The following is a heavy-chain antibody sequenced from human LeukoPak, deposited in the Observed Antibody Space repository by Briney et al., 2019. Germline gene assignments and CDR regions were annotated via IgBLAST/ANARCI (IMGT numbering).Heavy chain of an antibody. J-gene: IGHJ4*02. CDR2: IYYSGST. CDR1: GGSISTYY. CDR3: ARGYGSGSYYVY. V-gene: IGHV4-59*08. D-gene: IGHD3-10*01. Sequence: SETLSLTCSVSGGSISTYYWSWIRQPPGKGLEWIGYIYYSGSTNYNPSLKSRVTISVDTSKNQFSLKLSSVTAADTAVYYCARGYGSGSYYVYWGQGTLVTVSS.